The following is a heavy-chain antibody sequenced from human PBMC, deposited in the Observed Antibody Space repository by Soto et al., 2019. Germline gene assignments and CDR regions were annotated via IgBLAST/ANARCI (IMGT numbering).Heavy chain of an antibody. Sequence: GASVKVSCKASGYTFIDYYIHSVRQAPGQGLEWMGCINPHSGDTNSPPKFQARVAMTRDTSNSTAYMELKRLYSNDTAVYHCARSGYPGSYHPPAFWGQGTLVTVSS. CDR1: GYTFIDYY. CDR2: INPHSGDT. J-gene: IGHJ4*02. CDR3: ARSGYPGSYHPPAF. V-gene: IGHV1-2*02. D-gene: IGHD1-26*01.